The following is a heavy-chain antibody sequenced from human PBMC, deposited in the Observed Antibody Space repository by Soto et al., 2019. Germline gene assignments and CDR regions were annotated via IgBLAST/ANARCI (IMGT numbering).Heavy chain of an antibody. Sequence: QVQLQQWGAGLLKPSETLSLTCAVYGGSFSGYYWSWIRQPPGKGLEWIGEMNHSGSTNYNPSLKSRVTISVDTSKNQFSLKLSSVTAADTAVYYCAREAYSSSWYFDYWGQGTLVTVSS. CDR1: GGSFSGYY. V-gene: IGHV4-34*01. D-gene: IGHD6-13*01. CDR2: MNHSGST. J-gene: IGHJ4*02. CDR3: AREAYSSSWYFDY.